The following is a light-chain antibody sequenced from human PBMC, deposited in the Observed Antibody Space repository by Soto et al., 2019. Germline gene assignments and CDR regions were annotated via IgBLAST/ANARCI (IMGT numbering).Light chain of an antibody. Sequence: EIVMTQSPATLSVSPGERVTLSCRASQSISSNLAWYQQKPGQAPRLLIYGASTRATGIPASFSGSVSGTEFTLTISSLQSEDFAVYYCQQYNNWPRTFGQGTKVEFK. CDR1: QSISSN. CDR2: GAS. J-gene: IGKJ1*01. V-gene: IGKV3-15*01. CDR3: QQYNNWPRT.